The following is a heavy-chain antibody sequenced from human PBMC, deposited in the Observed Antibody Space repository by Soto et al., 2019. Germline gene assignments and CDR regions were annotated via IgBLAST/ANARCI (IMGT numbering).Heavy chain of an antibody. V-gene: IGHV3-74*01. CDR2: INSDGSST. J-gene: IGHJ2*01. CDR3: ARAGGDKGTRWYFDL. CDR1: GFTFSSYW. D-gene: IGHD1-7*01. Sequence: EVQLVESGGGLVQPGGSLRLSCAASGFTFSSYWMHWVRQAPGKGLVWVSRINSDGSSTSYADSVKGRFTISRDNGKNTLYLQMNSLRAEDTAVYYCARAGGDKGTRWYFDLWGRGTLVTVSS.